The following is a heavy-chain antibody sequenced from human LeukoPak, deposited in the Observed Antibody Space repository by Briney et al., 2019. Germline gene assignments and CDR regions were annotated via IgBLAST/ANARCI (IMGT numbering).Heavy chain of an antibody. D-gene: IGHD2-8*02. CDR2: ISDGGGDT. CDR1: GVVFRQVV. CDR3: AKLRCTTGIGRHYLHS. Sequence: GGSLRLSCAASGVVFRQVVVNWVREAPGKGLEWVSSISDGGGDTYFADSVKGRFTISRDNSKNIVYLQMNSLRAEDTAVYHCAKLRCTTGIGRHYLHSRGQGALVTVSS. V-gene: IGHV3-23*01. J-gene: IGHJ5*01.